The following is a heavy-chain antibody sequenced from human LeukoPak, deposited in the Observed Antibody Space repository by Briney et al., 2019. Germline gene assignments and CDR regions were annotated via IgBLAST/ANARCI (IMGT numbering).Heavy chain of an antibody. V-gene: IGHV4-30-2*01. J-gene: IGHJ3*02. CDR1: GGSISSGGYS. CDR3: VRGYYYDSSGYWVRAFDI. D-gene: IGHD3-22*01. Sequence: SQTLSLTCAVSGGSISSGGYSWSWIRQPPGKGLEWIGYMYHSGTTHYNPSLKSRVTILVDRSKNQFSLKLSSVTAADTAVYYCVRGYYYDSSGYWVRAFDIWGQGTMVTVSS. CDR2: MYHSGTT.